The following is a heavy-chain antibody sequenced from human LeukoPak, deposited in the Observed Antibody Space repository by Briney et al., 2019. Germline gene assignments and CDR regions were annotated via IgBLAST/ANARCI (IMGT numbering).Heavy chain of an antibody. CDR3: VKDHGWLLYS. CDR2: ISIGGATT. J-gene: IGHJ4*02. V-gene: IGHV3-23*01. Sequence: GGSLRLSCAASEFTFSNYYMSWIRQAPGKGLEWVSGISIGGATTYYAGSVKGRFTISRDNSKNSLYLQMNSLRADAKAVYYCVKDHGWLLYSWGQGTLVTVSS. D-gene: IGHD3-9*01. CDR1: EFTFSNYY.